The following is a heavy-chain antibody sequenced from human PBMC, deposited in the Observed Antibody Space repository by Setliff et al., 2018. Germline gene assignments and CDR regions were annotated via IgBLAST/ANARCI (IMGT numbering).Heavy chain of an antibody. CDR2: ISPYTGNT. Sequence: ASVKVSCKASGYTFTDYGISWVRQAPGQGLEWMGWISPYTGNTFYAPQFQGRVIMTTDTSAKTAYMDLRSLRSDDTAVYYCERLVRYCSSGYYYAPDFWGHGTLVTVSS. CDR1: GYTFTDYG. V-gene: IGHV1-18*01. J-gene: IGHJ4*01. D-gene: IGHD3-22*01. CDR3: ERLVRYCSSGYYYAPDF.